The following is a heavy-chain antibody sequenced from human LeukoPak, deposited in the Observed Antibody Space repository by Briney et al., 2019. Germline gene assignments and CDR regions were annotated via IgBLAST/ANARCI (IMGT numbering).Heavy chain of an antibody. CDR1: GFTFSGSA. J-gene: IGHJ4*02. Sequence: PGGSLRLSCAASGFTFSGSAMHWVRQASGKGLGWVGRIRSKANNYATAYTASVKGRFTISRDDSKSTAYLQMHSLKTDDTAVYYCTRRYGSGSYYFDYWGQGTLVTVSS. CDR3: TRRYGSGSYYFDY. D-gene: IGHD3-10*01. V-gene: IGHV3-73*01. CDR2: IRSKANNYAT.